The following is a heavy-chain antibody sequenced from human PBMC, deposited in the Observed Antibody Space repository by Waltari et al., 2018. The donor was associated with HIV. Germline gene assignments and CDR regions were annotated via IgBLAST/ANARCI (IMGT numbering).Heavy chain of an antibody. Sequence: EVQLVQSGAQVKKPGESLKISCKASGYSFTTYWNGWVRQLPGKGLEWMGIIYPGDSDTRYSPSFQGQVTISADKSISTAYLQWSSLQASDTAMYYCTKGMYANEDYFGYWGQGTLVTVSS. CDR2: IYPGDSDT. CDR3: TKGMYANEDYFGY. CDR1: GYSFTTYW. V-gene: IGHV5-51*03. D-gene: IGHD2-8*01. J-gene: IGHJ4*02.